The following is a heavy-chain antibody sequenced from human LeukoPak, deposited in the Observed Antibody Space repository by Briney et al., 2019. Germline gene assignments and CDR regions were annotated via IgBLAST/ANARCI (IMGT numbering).Heavy chain of an antibody. J-gene: IGHJ2*01. D-gene: IGHD7-27*01. CDR1: GGSISSAH. CDR3: ARAPGVAEVGRLDL. CDR2: IFYSGNI. V-gene: IGHV4-30-4*01. Sequence: TSETLSRTCTVSGGSISSAHWSWIRQPPGKGLEWIGYIFYSGNIYYNPSLKSRVTISLDTSKKQFSLKLSSVTAADTAVYYCARAPGVAEVGRLDLWGRGTLVTVSS.